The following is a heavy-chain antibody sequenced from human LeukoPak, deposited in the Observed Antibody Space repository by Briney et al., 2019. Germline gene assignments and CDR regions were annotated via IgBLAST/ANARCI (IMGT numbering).Heavy chain of an antibody. Sequence: ASVKVSCKASGYMFTGYYPNWVRQAPGQGLEWMGRINPSSGDTTYAQKFQGRVTMTRDTSITTAYMDLSGLKSDDSAVYYCARLGPTVPSDIDHWGQGTLVIVSS. CDR2: INPSSGDT. J-gene: IGHJ4*02. V-gene: IGHV1-2*06. CDR3: ARLGPTVPSDIDH. D-gene: IGHD4-17*01. CDR1: GYMFTGYY.